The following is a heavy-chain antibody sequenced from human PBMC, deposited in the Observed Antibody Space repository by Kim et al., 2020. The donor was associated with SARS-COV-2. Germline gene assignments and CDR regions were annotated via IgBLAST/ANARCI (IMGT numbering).Heavy chain of an antibody. CDR3: TKASGSYYFDD. J-gene: IGHJ4*02. Sequence: SYTDSVKGRFTISRDNSKTALYLQMNSLRVEDTALYYCTKASGSYYFDDWGQGTLVTVSS. D-gene: IGHD3-22*01. V-gene: IGHV3-23*01.